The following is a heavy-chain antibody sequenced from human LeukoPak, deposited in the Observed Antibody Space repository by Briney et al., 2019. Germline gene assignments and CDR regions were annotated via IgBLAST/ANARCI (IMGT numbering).Heavy chain of an antibody. CDR2: ISGSDGRT. V-gene: IGHV3-23*01. D-gene: IGHD1-26*01. CDR1: GFTFSSYA. J-gene: IGHJ4*02. CDR3: AKGARWELPLDY. Sequence: GGSLRLSCAASGFTFSSYAMSWVRQAPGKGLEWVSAISGSDGRTYYADSVKGRFTISRDNSMDTLYLQMNSLRADDTAVYYCAKGARWELPLDYWGQGTLVTVSS.